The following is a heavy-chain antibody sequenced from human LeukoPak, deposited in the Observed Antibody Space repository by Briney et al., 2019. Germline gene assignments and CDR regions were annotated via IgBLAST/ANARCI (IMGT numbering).Heavy chain of an antibody. CDR1: GFTFSSYS. CDR2: ISSGSSYI. J-gene: IGHJ6*03. Sequence: GGSLRLSCAASGFTFSSYSMNWVRQAPGKGLEWVSSISSGSSYIYYADSVKGRFTISRDNAKNSLYLQMNSLRAEDTAVYYCARDLDGYGFYYYYYMDVWGKGTTVTVSS. CDR3: ARDLDGYGFYYYYYMDV. V-gene: IGHV3-21*01. D-gene: IGHD5-24*01.